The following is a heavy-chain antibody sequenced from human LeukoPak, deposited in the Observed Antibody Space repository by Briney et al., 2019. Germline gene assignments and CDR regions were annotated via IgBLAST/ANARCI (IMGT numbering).Heavy chain of an antibody. D-gene: IGHD5-18*01. J-gene: IGHJ6*03. CDR1: GFTVSSNY. CDR3: ARQRGYSYGAYYYYYMDV. V-gene: IGHV3-66*04. Sequence: PGGSLRLSCAASGFTVSSNYMSWVRQAPGKGLEWVSVIYSGGSTFYADSVKGRFTISRDNSKNTLYLQTNSLRAEDTAVYYCARQRGYSYGAYYYYYMDVWGKGTTVTISS. CDR2: IYSGGST.